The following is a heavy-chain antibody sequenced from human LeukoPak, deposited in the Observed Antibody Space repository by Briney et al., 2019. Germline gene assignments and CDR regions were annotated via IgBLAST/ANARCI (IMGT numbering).Heavy chain of an antibody. D-gene: IGHD3-10*01. CDR1: GYTFAGYY. J-gene: IGHJ6*03. CDR3: ARGPRITLIRGGQWYFYMDV. Sequence: ASVKVSCKASGYTFAGYYMHWVRQAPGQGLEWMGWINPNSGGTNYAQKFQGRVTMTRDTSISTAYMELSRLRSDDTAVYYCARGPRITLIRGGQWYFYMDVWGKGTTVTISS. CDR2: INPNSGGT. V-gene: IGHV1-2*02.